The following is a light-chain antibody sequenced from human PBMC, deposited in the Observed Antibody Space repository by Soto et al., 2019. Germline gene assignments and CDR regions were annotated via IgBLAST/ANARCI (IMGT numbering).Light chain of an antibody. CDR3: AAWDDSLNGYV. V-gene: IGLV1-44*01. CDR2: SYN. CDR1: SSNIGSNT. J-gene: IGLJ1*01. Sequence: QSVLTQPPSASGTPRQRVTISCSGSSSNIGSNTVNWYQQLPGTAPKLLIYSYNQRPSGVPDRFSGSKSVTSASLAISGLQSEDEADYYCAAWDDSLNGYVFGTGTKLTVL.